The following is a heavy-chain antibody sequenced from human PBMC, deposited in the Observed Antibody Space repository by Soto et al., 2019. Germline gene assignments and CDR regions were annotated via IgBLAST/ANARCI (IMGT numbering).Heavy chain of an antibody. Sequence: QVQLVQSGAEVKKPGASVKVSCKAPGYIFPSSTISWVRQAPGQGLEWTGWISAYNGNIKDAQKFQGRFTMTTDTSTSTAYMELRSLTSDDTAMYYCAIANYGDNDYWGQGTLVTVSS. D-gene: IGHD4-17*01. V-gene: IGHV1-18*01. CDR3: AIANYGDNDY. CDR2: ISAYNGNI. J-gene: IGHJ4*02. CDR1: GYIFPSST.